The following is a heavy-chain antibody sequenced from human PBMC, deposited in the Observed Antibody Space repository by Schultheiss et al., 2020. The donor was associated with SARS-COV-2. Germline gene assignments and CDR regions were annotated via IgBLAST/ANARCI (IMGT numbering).Heavy chain of an antibody. CDR1: GGSIRNSGHN. J-gene: IGHJ6*02. V-gene: IGHV4-39*07. Sequence: SQTLSPTCSVSGGSIRNSGHNWGWIRQPPGKGLEWIGNIYYSGSTYDNPSLKSRVTISVDTSKNQFSLKLSSVTAADTAVYYCARVISVDEWFGEFNYGMDVWGQGTTVTVSS. CDR2: IYYSGST. D-gene: IGHD3-10*01. CDR3: ARVISVDEWFGEFNYGMDV.